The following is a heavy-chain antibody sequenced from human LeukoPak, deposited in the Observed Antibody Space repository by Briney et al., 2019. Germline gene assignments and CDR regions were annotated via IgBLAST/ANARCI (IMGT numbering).Heavy chain of an antibody. CDR1: GFTISSYG. V-gene: IGHV3-23*01. J-gene: IGHJ6*02. D-gene: IGHD3-10*01. CDR2: ISGSTGDT. CDR3: AKRAPMVRGRTDYQYGMDV. Sequence: GGSLRLSCASSGFTISSYGMSWVRQGPGKGLEWVSAISGSTGDTSYADSVKGRFTISRDNSKNTLYMQMNSLGAEDTAVYYCAKRAPMVRGRTDYQYGMDVWGQGTTVTVSS.